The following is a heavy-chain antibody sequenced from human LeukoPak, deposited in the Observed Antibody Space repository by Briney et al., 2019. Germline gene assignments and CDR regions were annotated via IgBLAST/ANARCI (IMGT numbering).Heavy chain of an antibody. CDR2: ISWDGGST. J-gene: IGHJ6*04. D-gene: IGHD6-13*01. Sequence: GGSLRLSGAASGFTFDDYAMHWVRQAPGKGLEWVSLISWDGGSTYYADSVKGRFTISRDNSKNSLYLQMNSLRAEDTALYYCAKDRVAAAVDYYYYYGMDVWGKGTTVTVSS. CDR3: AKDRVAAAVDYYYYYGMDV. CDR1: GFTFDDYA. V-gene: IGHV3-43D*04.